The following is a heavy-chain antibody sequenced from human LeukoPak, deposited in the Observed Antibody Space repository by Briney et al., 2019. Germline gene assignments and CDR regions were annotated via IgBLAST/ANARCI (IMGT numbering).Heavy chain of an antibody. CDR3: ARLTYGTRTDP. D-gene: IGHD2-2*01. Sequence: GGSLRLSCAASGFTFSSYGMHWVRQAPGKGLEWVAVISYDGSNKYYADSVKGQFTISRDNAKNTLYLQINSLRSEDTAVYYCARLTYGTRTDPWGQGTLVTVSS. V-gene: IGHV3-30*03. CDR2: ISYDGSNK. CDR1: GFTFSSYG. J-gene: IGHJ5*02.